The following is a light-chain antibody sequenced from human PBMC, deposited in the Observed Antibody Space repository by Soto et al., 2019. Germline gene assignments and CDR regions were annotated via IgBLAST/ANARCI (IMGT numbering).Light chain of an antibody. J-gene: IGLJ2*01. CDR3: QSYDSSLSGVV. Sequence: QAVVTQPPSVSGAPGQRVTISCTGSSSNIGAGYDVHWYQQLPGTAPKLLIYGNSNRPSGVPDRISGSKSGTSASLAITGLQAEDEADYYYQSYDSSLSGVVFGGGTKLTVL. CDR2: GNS. V-gene: IGLV1-40*01. CDR1: SSNIGAGYD.